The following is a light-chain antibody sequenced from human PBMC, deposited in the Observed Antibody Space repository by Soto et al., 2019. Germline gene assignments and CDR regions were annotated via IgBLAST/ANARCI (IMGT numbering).Light chain of an antibody. J-gene: IGKJ4*01. V-gene: IGKV3-20*01. CDR2: GAS. Sequence: EIVLTQSPGTLSLSPGERATLSCRASQTVSSSYLAWHQQKPGQAPRLLIYGASSRATGIPDRFRGSGSGTDFTLTISRLEPEDFAVYYCQQYGSSPPITFGGGTKVDIK. CDR1: QTVSSSY. CDR3: QQYGSSPPIT.